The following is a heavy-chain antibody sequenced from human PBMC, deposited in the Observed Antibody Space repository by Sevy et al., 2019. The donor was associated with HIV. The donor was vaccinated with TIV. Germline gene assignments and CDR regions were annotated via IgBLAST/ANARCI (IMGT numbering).Heavy chain of an antibody. D-gene: IGHD3-16*01. CDR3: ARHPLGNWFDL. J-gene: IGHJ5*02. Sequence: SETLSVTCNVSGGSISSSSHYWGWIRQSPGKSLEWIGSRFYSGGAYYNPSLQSRVTMSVDTSKNQFSLNVNSVTAADTAVYYCARHPLGNWFDLWGQGILVTVSS. CDR1: GGSISSSSHY. V-gene: IGHV4-39*01. CDR2: RFYSGGA.